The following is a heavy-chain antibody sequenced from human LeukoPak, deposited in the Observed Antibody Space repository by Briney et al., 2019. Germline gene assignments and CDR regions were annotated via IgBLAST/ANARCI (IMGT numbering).Heavy chain of an antibody. CDR3: ARASYCSGGSCYTDY. CDR1: GYTFTSYG. J-gene: IGHJ4*02. V-gene: IGHV1-18*01. Sequence: ASVKVSCKASGYTFTSYGISWVRQAPGQGLEWMGWISGYNGNTNYAQKLQGRVTMTTDTSTSTAYMELRSLRSDDTAVYYCARASYCSGGSCYTDYWGQGTQVTVSS. CDR2: ISGYNGNT. D-gene: IGHD2-15*01.